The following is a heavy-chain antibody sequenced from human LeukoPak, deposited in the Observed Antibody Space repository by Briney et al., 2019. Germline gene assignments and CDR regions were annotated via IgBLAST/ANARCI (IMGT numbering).Heavy chain of an antibody. D-gene: IGHD6-19*01. Sequence: ASVKVSCKASGYTFTGYYMHGVRQAPGQGLEWMGWINPNSGGTNYAQKFQGRVTMTRDTSISTAYMELSRLRSDDTAVYYCARVVAGSGWYSDYWGQGTLVTVSS. CDR1: GYTFTGYY. J-gene: IGHJ4*02. V-gene: IGHV1-2*02. CDR3: ARVVAGSGWYSDY. CDR2: INPNSGGT.